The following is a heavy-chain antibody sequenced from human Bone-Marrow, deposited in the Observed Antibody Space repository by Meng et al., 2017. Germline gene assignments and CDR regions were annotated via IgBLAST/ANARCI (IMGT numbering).Heavy chain of an antibody. CDR1: GFTFSSYA. V-gene: IGHV3-30*01. CDR2: ISYDGSNK. Sequence: QVPVVESGGGVVQPGRFLRLSCAASGFTFSSYAMHWVRQAPGKGLEWVAVISYDGSNKYYADSVKGRFTISRDNSKNTLYLQMNSLRAEDTAVYYCARGGNEFDYWGQGTLVTVSS. CDR3: ARGGNEFDY. J-gene: IGHJ4*02. D-gene: IGHD4-23*01.